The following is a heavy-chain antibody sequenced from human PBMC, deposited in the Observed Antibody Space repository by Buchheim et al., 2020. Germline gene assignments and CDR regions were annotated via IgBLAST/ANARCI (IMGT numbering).Heavy chain of an antibody. CDR1: GFSFSTYA. D-gene: IGHD1-26*01. CDR2: ISGSGGST. CDR3: AKKGLGRYVDYFDH. Sequence: EVQVLESGGGLAQPGGSLRLSCAASGFSFSTYAMHWVRQAPGKGLEWVSGISGSGGSTYYAESVKGRFSISRDNSKNILYLEMNSLRAEDTAVYYCAKKGLGRYVDYFDHWGQGTL. V-gene: IGHV3-23*01. J-gene: IGHJ4*02.